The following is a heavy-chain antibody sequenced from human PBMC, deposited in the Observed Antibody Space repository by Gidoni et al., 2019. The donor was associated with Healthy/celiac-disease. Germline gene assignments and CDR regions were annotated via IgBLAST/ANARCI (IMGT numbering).Heavy chain of an antibody. Sequence: EVQLLGSGGGLVQPGGSLRLSCAASGFTFSTYAMTWVRQAPGKGLAWVSAISGSGISTYYADSVKGRFTISRDNSKNMVYLQMNSLRAEDTAVYYCAKDLAGDGYNHGYFDYWGQGTLVTVSS. CDR2: ISGSGIST. CDR1: GFTFSTYA. D-gene: IGHD5-12*01. J-gene: IGHJ4*02. CDR3: AKDLAGDGYNHGYFDY. V-gene: IGHV3-23*01.